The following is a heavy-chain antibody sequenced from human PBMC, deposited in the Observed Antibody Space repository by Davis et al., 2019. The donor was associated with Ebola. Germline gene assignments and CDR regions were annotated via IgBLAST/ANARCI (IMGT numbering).Heavy chain of an antibody. J-gene: IGHJ2*01. Sequence: GSLKISCAASGFTFSSYGMHWVRQAPGKGLEWVAVISYDGSNKYYADSVKGRFTISRDNSKNTLYLQMNSLRAEDTAVYYCAKLVALDFDLWGRGTLVTASS. D-gene: IGHD2-15*01. CDR1: GFTFSSYG. CDR3: AKLVALDFDL. V-gene: IGHV3-30*18. CDR2: ISYDGSNK.